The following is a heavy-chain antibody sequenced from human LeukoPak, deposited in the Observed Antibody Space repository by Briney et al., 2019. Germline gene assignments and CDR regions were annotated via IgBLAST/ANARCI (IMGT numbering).Heavy chain of an antibody. D-gene: IGHD3-22*01. Sequence: GGSLRLSCAASGFTFSSYGMHWVRQAPGKGLEWVAVIWYDGSNKYYADSVKGRFTISRDNSKNTLYLQMNSLRAEDTAVYHCARGPYYYDSSAPRYWGQGTLVTVSS. CDR1: GFTFSSYG. V-gene: IGHV3-33*01. CDR3: ARGPYYYDSSAPRY. J-gene: IGHJ4*02. CDR2: IWYDGSNK.